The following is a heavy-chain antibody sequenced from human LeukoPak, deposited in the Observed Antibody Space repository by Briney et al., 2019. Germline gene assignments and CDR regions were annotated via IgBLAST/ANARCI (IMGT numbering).Heavy chain of an antibody. CDR3: AREGYCSGGSCYSLYLVY. D-gene: IGHD2-15*01. J-gene: IGHJ4*02. Sequence: SETLSLTCTVSRGSISSYYWSWIRQPAGKGLEWIGRIYTSGSTNYNPSLKSRVTMSVDTSKNQFSLKLSSVTAADTAVYYCAREGYCSGGSCYSLYLVYWGQGTLVTVSS. V-gene: IGHV4-4*07. CDR1: RGSISSYY. CDR2: IYTSGST.